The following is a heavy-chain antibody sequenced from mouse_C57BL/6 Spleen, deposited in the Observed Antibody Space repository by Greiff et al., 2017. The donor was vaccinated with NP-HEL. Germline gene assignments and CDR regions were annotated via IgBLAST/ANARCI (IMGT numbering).Heavy chain of an antibody. V-gene: IGHV5-4*01. Sequence: EVKVEESGGGLVKPGGSLKLSCAASGFTFSSYAMSWVRQTPEKRLEWVATISDGGSYTYYPDNVKGRFTISRDNAKNNLYLQMSHLKSEDTAMYYCAREDYYSNLFDYWGQGTTLTVSS. CDR3: AREDYYSNLFDY. J-gene: IGHJ2*01. D-gene: IGHD2-5*01. CDR1: GFTFSSYA. CDR2: ISDGGSYT.